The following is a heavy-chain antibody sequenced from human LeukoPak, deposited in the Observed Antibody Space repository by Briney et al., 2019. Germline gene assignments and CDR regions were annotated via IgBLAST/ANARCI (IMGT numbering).Heavy chain of an antibody. J-gene: IGHJ4*02. V-gene: IGHV3-30*18. CDR2: ISYDGSNK. D-gene: IGHD6-13*01. Sequence: GGSLRLSCAASGFTFSSYGMHWVRQAPGKGLEWVAVISYDGSNKYYADSVKGRFTISRDNSKNTLYLQMNSLRAEDTAVYYCAKDRDSSSWYEPSFDYWGQGTLVTVSS. CDR1: GFTFSSYG. CDR3: AKDRDSSSWYEPSFDY.